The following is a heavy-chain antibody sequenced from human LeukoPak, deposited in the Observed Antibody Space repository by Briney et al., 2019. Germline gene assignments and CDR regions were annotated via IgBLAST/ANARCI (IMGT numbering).Heavy chain of an antibody. Sequence: GGSLRLSCAASGFTFSSYGIHWVRQAPGKGLEWVAFIRYDGSNKYYADSVKGRFTISRDNSKNTLYLQMNSLRAEDTAVYYCARGPSGYHNTGGQGTLVTVSS. D-gene: IGHD5-12*01. CDR2: IRYDGSNK. V-gene: IGHV3-30*02. CDR3: ARGPSGYHNT. J-gene: IGHJ4*02. CDR1: GFTFSSYG.